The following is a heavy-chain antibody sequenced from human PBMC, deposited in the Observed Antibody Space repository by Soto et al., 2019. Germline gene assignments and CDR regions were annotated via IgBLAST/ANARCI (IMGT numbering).Heavy chain of an antibody. D-gene: IGHD1-1*01. CDR3: VRDGTKTLRDWFDP. CDR1: GASISGYY. CDR2: IYATGTT. J-gene: IGHJ5*02. Sequence: QVQLQESGPGLVKPSETLSLTCTVSGASISGYYWSWIRKSAGKGLEWIGRIYATGTTDYNPSLTSRVMMAVDTSKKQFSLRLRSVTAADTAVYYCVRDGTKTLRDWFDPWGQGISVTVSS. V-gene: IGHV4-4*07.